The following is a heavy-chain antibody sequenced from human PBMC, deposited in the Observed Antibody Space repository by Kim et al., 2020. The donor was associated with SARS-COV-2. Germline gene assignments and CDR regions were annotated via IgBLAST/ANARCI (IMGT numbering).Heavy chain of an antibody. V-gene: IGHV4-39*01. Sequence: SETLSLTCTVSGGSISSSSYYWGWIRQPPGKGLEWIGSIYYSASTYYNPSLKSRVTISVDTSKNQFSLKLSSVTAADTAVYYCADCSGGSCYSEWYFDLWGRGTLVTVSS. CDR3: ADCSGGSCYSEWYFDL. D-gene: IGHD2-15*01. J-gene: IGHJ2*01. CDR2: IYYSAST. CDR1: GGSISSSSYY.